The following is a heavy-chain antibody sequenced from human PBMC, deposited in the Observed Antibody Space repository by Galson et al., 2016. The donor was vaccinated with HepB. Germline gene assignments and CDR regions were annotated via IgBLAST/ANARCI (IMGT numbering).Heavy chain of an antibody. Sequence: SVKVSCKASGGTFSSYAISWVRQAPGQGLEWMGGIIPIFRTAKYAQKFHGRVTITADKFTSTAYMELSSLKSEDTAVYYCARDRYLAGGRSPFDPWGRGTLVTVSS. J-gene: IGHJ5*02. D-gene: IGHD3-16*02. CDR3: ARDRYLAGGRSPFDP. V-gene: IGHV1-69*06. CDR2: IIPIFRTA. CDR1: GGTFSSYA.